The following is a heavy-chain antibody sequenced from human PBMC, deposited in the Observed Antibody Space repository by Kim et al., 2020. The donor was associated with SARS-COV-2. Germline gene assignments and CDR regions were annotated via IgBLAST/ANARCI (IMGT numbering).Heavy chain of an antibody. CDR2: ITSDGSSK. J-gene: IGHJ4*02. Sequence: GGSLRLSCAASGFTFSDYWMHWVRQAPGKGLVWVSRITSDGSSKVYADSVKGRFTISRDNAKSTLYLQMNSLRDEDTAVYYCATNRYCSGGNCYWGQGTLVTVSS. CDR3: ATNRYCSGGNCY. D-gene: IGHD2-15*01. CDR1: GFTFSDYW. V-gene: IGHV3-74*01.